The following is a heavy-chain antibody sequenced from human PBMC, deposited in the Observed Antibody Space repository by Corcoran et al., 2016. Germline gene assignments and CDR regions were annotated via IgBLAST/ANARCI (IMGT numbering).Heavy chain of an antibody. CDR1: GFTVSSNY. V-gene: IGHV3-53*01. D-gene: IGHD5-18*01. J-gene: IGHJ6*02. CDR2: IYSGGST. Sequence: EVQLVESGGGLIQPGGSLRLSCAASGFTVSSNYMSWVRQAPGKGLEWVSVIYSGGSTYYADSVKGRFTISRDNSKNTLYLQMNSLRAEDTAVYYCARSTARTYYYYYGMDGWGQGTTVTVSS. CDR3: ARSTARTYYYYYGMDG.